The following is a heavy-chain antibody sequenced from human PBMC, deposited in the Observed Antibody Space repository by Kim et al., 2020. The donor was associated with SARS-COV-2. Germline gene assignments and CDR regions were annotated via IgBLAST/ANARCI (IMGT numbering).Heavy chain of an antibody. CDR2: ISWNSGSI. Sequence: GGSLRLSCAASGFTFGDYAMHWVRQAPGKGLEWVSGISWNSGSIGYADSVKGRFTISRDNAKNSLYLQMNSLRAEDTALYYCAKDHPKSSSWYFGDYYYMDVWGKGTTLTVSS. CDR1: GFTFGDYA. D-gene: IGHD6-13*01. J-gene: IGHJ6*03. CDR3: AKDHPKSSSWYFGDYYYMDV. V-gene: IGHV3-9*01.